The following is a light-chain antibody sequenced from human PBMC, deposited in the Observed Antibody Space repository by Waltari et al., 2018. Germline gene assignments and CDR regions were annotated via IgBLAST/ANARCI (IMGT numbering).Light chain of an antibody. CDR1: QSVSSH. CDR2: GAS. CDR3: QQYDASQWT. Sequence: EIVLTQSPGTLSLSPGERATLSCRASQSVSSHLAWYQQTPGQAPRLLIYGASSRATGIPDRFSGSGSGTEFTLTISRLEPEAFAVYYCQQYDASQWTFGHGTKVEI. J-gene: IGKJ1*01. V-gene: IGKV3-20*01.